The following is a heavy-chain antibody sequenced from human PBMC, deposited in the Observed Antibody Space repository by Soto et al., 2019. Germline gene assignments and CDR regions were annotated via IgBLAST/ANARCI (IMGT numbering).Heavy chain of an antibody. Sequence: QLQLQESGPGLVKPSETLSLTCTVSGGSISSSSYYWGWIRQPPGKGLEWIGSIYYSGSTYYNPSHKSRVSIYEDTSKIQFSLKLSSVTAADTALYYCARLRPPHDYSRIGWFDPGGQGTLVPVSS. CDR1: GGSISSSSYY. V-gene: IGHV4-39*01. CDR3: ARLRPPHDYSRIGWFDP. D-gene: IGHD4-4*01. J-gene: IGHJ5*02. CDR2: IYYSGST.